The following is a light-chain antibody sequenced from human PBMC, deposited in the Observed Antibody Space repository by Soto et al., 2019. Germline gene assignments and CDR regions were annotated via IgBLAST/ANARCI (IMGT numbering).Light chain of an antibody. J-gene: IGLJ1*01. V-gene: IGLV2-14*01. CDR2: DVS. Sequence: VLTQPASVSGSTGQSITISCTGTSSDVGGYNYVSWYQQHPGKAPKLMIYDVSNRPSGVSNRFSGSKSGNTASLTISGLQAEDEADYYCSSYTSSSSYVFGTGTKVTVL. CDR3: SSYTSSSSYV. CDR1: SSDVGGYNY.